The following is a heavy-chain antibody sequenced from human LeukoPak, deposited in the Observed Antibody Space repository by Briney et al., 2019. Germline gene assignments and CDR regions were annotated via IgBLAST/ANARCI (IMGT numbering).Heavy chain of an antibody. CDR1: GYTFTDYY. V-gene: IGHV1-2*02. J-gene: IGHJ6*02. Sequence: ASVKVSCKTSGYTFTDYYMHWVRQAPGQGLEWMGWINPHSGGTHYAQKFQGRVTMTRDTSISTAYMELNRLKADDTAAYYCARATEGAIIVVRGVIIQNDMDVWGQGTTVTVSS. CDR3: ARATEGAIIVVRGVIIQNDMDV. CDR2: INPHSGGT. D-gene: IGHD3-10*01.